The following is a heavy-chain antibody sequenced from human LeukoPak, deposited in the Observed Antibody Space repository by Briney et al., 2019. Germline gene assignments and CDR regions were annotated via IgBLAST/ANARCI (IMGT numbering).Heavy chain of an antibody. D-gene: IGHD6-25*01. Sequence: GGSLRLSCAASGFTFSGYCMMWVRQAPGKGPEWVSSVSGGGGDTYYADSVKGRFTISRDNSKNTLYLQMNSLTTEDTAVYYCAKGAAPDKVDWFDPWGQGTLVTVSS. CDR2: VSGGGGDT. CDR3: AKGAAPDKVDWFDP. CDR1: GFTFSGYC. J-gene: IGHJ5*02. V-gene: IGHV3-23*01.